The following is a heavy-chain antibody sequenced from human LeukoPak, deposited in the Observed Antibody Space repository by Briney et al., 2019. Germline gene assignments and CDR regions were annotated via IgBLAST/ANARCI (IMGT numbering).Heavy chain of an antibody. CDR1: RFIFSSYA. CDR2: ISSSGSTI. D-gene: IGHD3-10*02. J-gene: IGHJ6*04. CDR3: AELGITMIGGV. V-gene: IGHV3-48*03. Sequence: GGSLRLSCAASRFIFSSYAMNWVRQAPGKGLEWVSYISSSGSTIYYADSVKGRFTISRDNAKNSLYLQMNSLRAEDTAVYYCAELGITMIGGVWGKGTTVTISS.